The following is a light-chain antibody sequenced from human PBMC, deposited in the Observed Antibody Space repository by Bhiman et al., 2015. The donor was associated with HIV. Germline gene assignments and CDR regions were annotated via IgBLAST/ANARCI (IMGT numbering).Light chain of an antibody. Sequence: QSALTQPPSASGSPGQSVTISCTGTSSDIGDSDSVSWYQQRPGKAPKLMIYEVIKRPSGVPDRFSGSKSGNTASLTISGLQAEDEADYYCCSYAGKYTSYVFGIGTKVTVL. CDR1: SSDIGDSDS. V-gene: IGLV2-8*01. CDR2: EVI. J-gene: IGLJ1*01. CDR3: CSYAGKYTSYV.